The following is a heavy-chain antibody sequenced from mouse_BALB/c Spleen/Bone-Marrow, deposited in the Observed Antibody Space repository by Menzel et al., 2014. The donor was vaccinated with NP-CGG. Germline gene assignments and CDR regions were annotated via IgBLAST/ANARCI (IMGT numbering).Heavy chain of an antibody. Sequence: VKLMESGAELVRPGTSVKMSCKAAGYTFTNYWIGWVKQRPGHGLEWIGDIYPGDNYTNYNEKFKGKATLTADTSSRTAHMQLSSLTSEDSAIYYCTRGGYDYTWFAYWGQGTLVTVSA. J-gene: IGHJ3*01. CDR3: TRGGYDYTWFAY. CDR2: IYPGDNYT. CDR1: GYTFTNYW. V-gene: IGHV1-63*02. D-gene: IGHD2-4*01.